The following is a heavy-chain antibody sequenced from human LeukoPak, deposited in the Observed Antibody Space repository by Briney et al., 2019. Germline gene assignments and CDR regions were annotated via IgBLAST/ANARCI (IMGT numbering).Heavy chain of an antibody. CDR3: AKGGGYEAQYYYYYLDV. Sequence: GGSLRLSCAASGFTFSSYEMNWVRQAPGKGLEWVAFIRYDGSNKYYADSVKGRFTISRDNSKNTLYLQMKSLRAEDTAVYYCAKGGGYEAQYYYYYLDVWGKGTTVTISS. D-gene: IGHD5-12*01. V-gene: IGHV3-30*02. J-gene: IGHJ6*03. CDR2: IRYDGSNK. CDR1: GFTFSSYE.